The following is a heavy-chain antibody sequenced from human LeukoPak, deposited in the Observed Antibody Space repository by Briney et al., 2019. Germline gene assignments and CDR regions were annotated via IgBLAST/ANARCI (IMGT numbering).Heavy chain of an antibody. Sequence: GESLKISCKGFGYSFTKYWIGWVRQMPGKGLEWMGIIYPDYSETTYSPSFQGQVTMSVDKSINTAYLQWNSLRASDTAMYYCARHTDGNVSDAFDIWGQGTMVAVSS. CDR3: ARHTDGNVSDAFDI. D-gene: IGHD2-8*02. CDR2: IYPDYSET. CDR1: GYSFTKYW. V-gene: IGHV5-51*01. J-gene: IGHJ3*02.